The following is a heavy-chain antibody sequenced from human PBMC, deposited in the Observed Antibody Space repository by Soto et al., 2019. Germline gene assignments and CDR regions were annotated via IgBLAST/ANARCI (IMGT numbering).Heavy chain of an antibody. J-gene: IGHJ6*02. D-gene: IGHD3-16*01. CDR2: IYYSGST. CDR3: ERDQHLRDYYWYGMDV. Sequence: PSETLSLTCTVSGVSISSGGYYWSWIRQHPGKGLEWIGYIYYSGSTYYNPSLKSRVTISVYTTKNQYSLKLSSVTAADKAVYYCERDQHLRDYYWYGMDVWGQGTTVTVPS. V-gene: IGHV4-31*03. CDR1: GVSISSGGYY.